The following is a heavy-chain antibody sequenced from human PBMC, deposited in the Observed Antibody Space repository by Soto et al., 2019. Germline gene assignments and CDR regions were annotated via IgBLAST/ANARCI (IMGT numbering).Heavy chain of an antibody. D-gene: IGHD4-17*01. CDR2: IKQDGSEK. CDR1: GFTFTNAW. CDR3: ARPPTVTTSLYWYFDL. Sequence: GGSLRLSCAASGFTFTNAWMNWVRQAPGKGLEWVANIKQDGSEKYYVDSVKGRFTISRDNAKNSLYLQMNSLRAEDTAVYYCARPPTVTTSLYWYFDLWGRGTLVTVSS. V-gene: IGHV3-7*05. J-gene: IGHJ2*01.